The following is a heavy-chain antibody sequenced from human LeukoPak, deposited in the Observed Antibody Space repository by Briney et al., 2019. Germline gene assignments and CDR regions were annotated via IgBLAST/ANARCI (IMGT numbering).Heavy chain of an antibody. Sequence: PGGSLRLSCAASGFTFSSYAMSWVRQAPGKGLEWVANIKQDGSEENYVDSVKGRFTISRDNAKNSLCLQMNSLRAEDTAVYYCARVGSMVRGVSADWGQGTLVTVSS. CDR2: IKQDGSEE. CDR3: ARVGSMVRGVSAD. CDR1: GFTFSSYA. J-gene: IGHJ4*02. V-gene: IGHV3-7*01. D-gene: IGHD3-10*01.